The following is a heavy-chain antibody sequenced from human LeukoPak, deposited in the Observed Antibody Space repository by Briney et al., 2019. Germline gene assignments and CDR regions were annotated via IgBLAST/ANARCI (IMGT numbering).Heavy chain of an antibody. V-gene: IGHV3-30*03. J-gene: IGHJ3*02. CDR2: ISYDGSNK. D-gene: IGHD6-19*01. Sequence: GRSLRLSCAASGFTFSSYGMHCVRQAPGKGLEWVAGISYDGSNKYYADSVKGRFTISRDNSKNTLYLQMISLRAEDTAVYYCAAAGPYSSGWYAFDIWGQGTMVTVSS. CDR3: AAAGPYSSGWYAFDI. CDR1: GFTFSSYG.